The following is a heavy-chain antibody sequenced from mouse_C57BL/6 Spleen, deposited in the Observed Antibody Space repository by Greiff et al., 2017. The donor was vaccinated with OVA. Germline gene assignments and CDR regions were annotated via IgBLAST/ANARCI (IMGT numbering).Heavy chain of an antibody. Sequence: EVQLQQSGPELVKPGASVKMSCKASGYTFTDYNMHWVKQSHGKSLGWIGYINPNNGGTSYNQKFKGKATLTVNKSSSTAYMELRSLTSEDSAVYYCARAPPANWDDYWGQGTTLTVSS. CDR2: INPNNGGT. CDR3: ARAPPANWDDY. V-gene: IGHV1-22*01. J-gene: IGHJ2*01. CDR1: GYTFTDYN. D-gene: IGHD4-1*01.